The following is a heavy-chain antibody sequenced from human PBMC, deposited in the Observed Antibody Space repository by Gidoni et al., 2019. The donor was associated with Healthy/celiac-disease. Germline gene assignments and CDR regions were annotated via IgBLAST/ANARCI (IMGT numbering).Heavy chain of an antibody. CDR3: ARNYDSSGTGSGY. V-gene: IGHV4-39*01. D-gene: IGHD3-22*01. J-gene: IGHJ4*02. Sequence: QLQLQESGPGLVKPSETLSLTCTVSGGSISSSSYYWGWIRQPPGKGLEWIGSIYYSGSTYYNPSLKSRVTISVDTSKNQFSLKLSSVTAADTAVYYCARNYDSSGTGSGYWGQGTLVTVSS. CDR1: GGSISSSSYY. CDR2: IYYSGST.